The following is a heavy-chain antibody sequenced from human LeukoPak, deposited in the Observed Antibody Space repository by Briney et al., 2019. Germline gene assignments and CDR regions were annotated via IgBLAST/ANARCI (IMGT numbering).Heavy chain of an antibody. CDR2: FRRTGGYI. CDR3: ARGGWGRAAAGMGDAIDI. CDR1: GFFCGDYT. V-gene: IGHV3-21*01. J-gene: IGHJ3*02. D-gene: IGHD6-13*01. Sequence: TGESLSLPWVGFGFFCGDYTMSWVRQAAGTGMDWDCSFRRTGGYIYYADSLKGRFTISRDNAKHSLALQMNCLNDEDTAVYYCARGGWGRAAAGMGDAIDIWGQGTMVTVSS.